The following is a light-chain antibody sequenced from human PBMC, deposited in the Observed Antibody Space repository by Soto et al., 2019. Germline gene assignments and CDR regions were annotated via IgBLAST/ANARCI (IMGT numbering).Light chain of an antibody. Sequence: DIELSQSPSFLSASVGDRATITCRASQGISSYLAWYQQKPGKAPKLLIYAASTLKSGVSSRFSGSRSGTEFTLTISSLEPEDCATYYCQQLNSYPITFGGGTKVELK. CDR2: AAS. V-gene: IGKV1-9*01. CDR1: QGISSY. CDR3: QQLNSYPIT. J-gene: IGKJ4*01.